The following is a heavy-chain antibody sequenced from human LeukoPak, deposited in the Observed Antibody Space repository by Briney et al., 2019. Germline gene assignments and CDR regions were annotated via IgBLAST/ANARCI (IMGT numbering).Heavy chain of an antibody. CDR2: IRYDGTNR. V-gene: IGHV3-30*02. Sequence: GGSLRLSCPASGFTFSSYVMHWVRQAPGKGLEWVAFIRYDGTNRYYADSVKGRFTISRDNSKNTLYLQMNSLRAEDTAVYYCAKSTIVGATVDAFDIWGQGTMVTVSS. CDR1: GFTFSSYV. J-gene: IGHJ3*02. D-gene: IGHD1-26*01. CDR3: AKSTIVGATVDAFDI.